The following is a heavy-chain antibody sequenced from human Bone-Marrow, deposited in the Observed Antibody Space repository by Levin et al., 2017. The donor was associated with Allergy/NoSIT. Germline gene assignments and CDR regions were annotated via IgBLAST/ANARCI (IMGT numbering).Heavy chain of an antibody. CDR3: ATTSSGAGQYFQH. CDR1: GGTFSSYA. CDR2: IIPIFGTA. Sequence: SVKVSCKASGGTFSSYAISWVRQAPGQGLEWMGGIIPIFGTANYAQKFQGRVTITADESTSTAYMELSSLRSEDTAVYYCATTSSGAGQYFQHWGQGTLVTVSS. D-gene: IGHD6-19*01. J-gene: IGHJ1*01. V-gene: IGHV1-69*13.